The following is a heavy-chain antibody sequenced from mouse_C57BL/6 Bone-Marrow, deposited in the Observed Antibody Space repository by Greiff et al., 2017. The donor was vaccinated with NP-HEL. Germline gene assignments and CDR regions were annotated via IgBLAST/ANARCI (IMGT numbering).Heavy chain of an antibody. CDR3: ARDPPYYYGIAY. Sequence: VQLQQSGPELVKPGASVKMSCKASGYTFTDYNMHWVKQSHGQSLEWIGYINPNNGGTSYNQKFKGKATLTVNKSSSTAYMELRSLTSEDSAVYYCARDPPYYYGIAYWGQGTLVTVSA. CDR1: GYTFTDYN. J-gene: IGHJ3*01. V-gene: IGHV1-22*01. CDR2: INPNNGGT. D-gene: IGHD1-1*01.